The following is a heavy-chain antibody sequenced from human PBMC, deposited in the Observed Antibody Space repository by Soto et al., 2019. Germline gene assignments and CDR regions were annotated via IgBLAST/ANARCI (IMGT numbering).Heavy chain of an antibody. CDR1: GGSFGGYY. CDR3: ARSSSWYLTYYYYYMDV. J-gene: IGHJ6*03. D-gene: IGHD6-13*01. Sequence: SETLSLTCAVYGGSFGGYYWSWIRQPPGKGLEWIGEINHSGSTNYNPSLKSRVTISVDTSKNQFSLKLSSVTAADTAVYYCARSSSWYLTYYYYYMDVWGKGTTVTVSS. V-gene: IGHV4-34*01. CDR2: INHSGST.